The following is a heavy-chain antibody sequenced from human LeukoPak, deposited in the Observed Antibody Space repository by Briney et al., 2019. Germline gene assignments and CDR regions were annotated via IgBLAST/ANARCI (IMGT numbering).Heavy chain of an antibody. D-gene: IGHD1-1*01. CDR3: ASRNDHYYYYYGMDV. V-gene: IGHV1-8*01. CDR2: MNPNSGNT. J-gene: IGHJ6*02. CDR1: GYTFTSYD. Sequence: ASVKVSCKASGYTFTSYDINWVRQATGQGLEWMGWMNPNSGNTGYAQKFQGRVTMTRNTSISTAYMALSSLRSEDTAVYYCASRNDHYYYYYGMDVWGQGTTVTVSS.